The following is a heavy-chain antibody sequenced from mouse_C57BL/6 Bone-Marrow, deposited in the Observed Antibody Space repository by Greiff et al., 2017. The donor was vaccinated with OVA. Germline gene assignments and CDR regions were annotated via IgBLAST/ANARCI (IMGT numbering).Heavy chain of an antibody. CDR1: GYAFCSSW. J-gene: IGHJ2*01. Sequence: VKLVESGPELVKPGASVKISCTASGYAFCSSWMNWVKQRPGKGLEWIGRIYPGDGDTNYNGKFKGKATLTADNSSSTAYMQLSSLTSEDSAVYFGARHEDGYYASYFDYWGQGTTLTVSS. V-gene: IGHV1-82*01. CDR2: IYPGDGDT. CDR3: ARHEDGYYASYFDY. D-gene: IGHD2-3*01.